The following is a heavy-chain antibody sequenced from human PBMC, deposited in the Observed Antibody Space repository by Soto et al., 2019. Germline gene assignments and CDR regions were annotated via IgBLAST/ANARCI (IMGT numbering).Heavy chain of an antibody. V-gene: IGHV5-51*01. CDR3: ARAGSEPPYYYFGMDV. CDR2: IYPVDSDT. J-gene: IGHJ6*02. Sequence: GESLKISCKGSGYTFNIYWIAWVRQMPGKGLEWMGVIYPVDSDTRYSPSFQGQVTISVDKSINTAYLQWSSLQASDTAIYYCARAGSEPPYYYFGMDVWGQGTTVTVSS. CDR1: GYTFNIYW.